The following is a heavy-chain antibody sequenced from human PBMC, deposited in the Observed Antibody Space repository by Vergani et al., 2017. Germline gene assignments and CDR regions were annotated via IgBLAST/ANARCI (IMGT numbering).Heavy chain of an antibody. J-gene: IGHJ6*03. CDR3: AKGLGHEFTTFYFYMNV. D-gene: IGHD2/OR15-2a*01. CDR1: GFTLTSYA. Sequence: EVQLLGSGGGLVQPGGSLRLFCAASGFTLTSYAMYWVRQAPGQGLEWVGTISNSGGSTHYTDSVKGRFTMSRDSSASMIYLQMNSLRAEDTAVYYCAKGLGHEFTTFYFYMNVWDKGTTVIVSS. V-gene: IGHV3-23*01. CDR2: ISNSGGST.